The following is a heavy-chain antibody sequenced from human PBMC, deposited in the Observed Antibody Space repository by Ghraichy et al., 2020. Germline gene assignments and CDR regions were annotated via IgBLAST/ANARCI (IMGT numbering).Heavy chain of an antibody. D-gene: IGHD3-9*01. CDR3: ATEDHPLYYDILTGREPDAVDI. Sequence: GESLNISCKGSGYSFTSYWIGWVRQMPGKGLEWMGIIYPGDSDTRYSPSFQGQVTISADKSISTAYLQWSSLKASDTAMYYCATEDHPLYYDILTGREPDAVDIWGQGTMVTVSS. J-gene: IGHJ3*02. V-gene: IGHV5-51*01. CDR1: GYSFTSYW. CDR2: IYPGDSDT.